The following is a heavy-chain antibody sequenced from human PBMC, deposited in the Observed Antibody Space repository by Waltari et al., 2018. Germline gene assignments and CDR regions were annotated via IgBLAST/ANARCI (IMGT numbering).Heavy chain of an antibody. D-gene: IGHD1-26*01. Sequence: VLLVQSGAEVTKPGASVKLSCKASGYTFSNYYIHWVRQAPGQGLEWMGISNPSGGTTRSAQKFQGRVTMTSDTSTSTVYMELSSLRSDDTAVYYCATYLRSSGSYSLIYWGQGTLVTVSS. CDR2: SNPSGGTT. J-gene: IGHJ4*02. CDR3: ATYLRSSGSYSLIY. V-gene: IGHV1-46*01. CDR1: GYTFSNYY.